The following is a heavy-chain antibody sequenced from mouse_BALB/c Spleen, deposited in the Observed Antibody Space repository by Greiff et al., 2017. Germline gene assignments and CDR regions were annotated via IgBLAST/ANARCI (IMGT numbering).Heavy chain of an antibody. J-gene: IGHJ2*01. CDR3: AFYDYDGGFDY. D-gene: IGHD2-4*01. CDR1: GFNIKDTY. Sequence: EVQLQQSGAELVKPGASVKLSCTASGFNIKDTYMHWVKQRPEQGLEWIGRIDPANGNTKYDPKFQGKATITADTSSNTAYLQLSSLTSEDTAVYYCAFYDYDGGFDYWGQGTTLTVSS. V-gene: IGHV14-3*02. CDR2: IDPANGNT.